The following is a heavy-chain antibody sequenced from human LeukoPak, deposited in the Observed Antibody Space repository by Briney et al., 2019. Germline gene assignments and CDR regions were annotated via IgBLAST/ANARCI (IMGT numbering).Heavy chain of an antibody. J-gene: IGHJ4*02. CDR1: GGSISSSSYY. Sequence: SETLSLTCTVSGGSISSSSYYWGWILQPPGKGLEWIGSIYYSGSTYYNPSLKSRVTISVDTSKNQFSLKLSSVTAADTAVYYCARDPHSSSGIDYWGQGTLVTVSS. CDR3: ARDPHSSSGIDY. CDR2: IYYSGST. V-gene: IGHV4-39*07. D-gene: IGHD6-6*01.